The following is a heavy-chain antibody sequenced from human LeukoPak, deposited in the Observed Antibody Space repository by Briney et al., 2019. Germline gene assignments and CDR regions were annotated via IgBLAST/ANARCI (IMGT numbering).Heavy chain of an antibody. CDR3: ARHYGSGSYYPDYFDY. V-gene: IGHV4-39*01. Sequence: SETLSLTCTVSGGSISSSIYYWGWIRQPPGKGLEWIGSIYYSGSTYYNPSLKSRVTISVDTSKNQFSLKLSSLTAADTAVYYCARHYGSGSYYPDYFDYWGQGTLVTVSS. D-gene: IGHD3-10*01. CDR1: GGSISSSIYY. J-gene: IGHJ4*02. CDR2: IYYSGST.